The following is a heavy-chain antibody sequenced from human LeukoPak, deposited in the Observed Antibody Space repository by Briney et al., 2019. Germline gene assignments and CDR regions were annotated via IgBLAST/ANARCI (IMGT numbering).Heavy chain of an antibody. D-gene: IGHD3-10*01. CDR3: AAGYYGSGINY. Sequence: GGSLRLSCAASGFTVSTNYMSWVRQAPGKGLEWVSVLYSGGSTYYADFVKSRFTISRDNSKNTLYLQMNSLRAEDTAVYYCAAGYYGSGINYWGQGTLVTVSS. V-gene: IGHV3-66*01. CDR1: GFTVSTNY. J-gene: IGHJ4*02. CDR2: LYSGGST.